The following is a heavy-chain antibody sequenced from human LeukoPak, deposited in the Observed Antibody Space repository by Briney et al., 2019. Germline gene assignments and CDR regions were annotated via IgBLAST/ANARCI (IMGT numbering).Heavy chain of an antibody. CDR1: GYTFTSYD. Sequence: GASVKVSCKASGYTFTSYDINWVRQATGQGLEWMGWINPNSGGTNYAQKFQGWVTMTRDTSISTAYMELSRLRSDDTAVYYCARAFRDYYGSGSYLGYWGQGTLATVSS. CDR3: ARAFRDYYGSGSYLGY. D-gene: IGHD3-10*01. V-gene: IGHV1-2*04. J-gene: IGHJ4*02. CDR2: INPNSGGT.